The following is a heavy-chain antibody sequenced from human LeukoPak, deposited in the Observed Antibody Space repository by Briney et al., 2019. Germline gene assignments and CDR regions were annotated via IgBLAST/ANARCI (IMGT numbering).Heavy chain of an antibody. D-gene: IGHD3-22*01. CDR3: SSATRSYDDSSGYRDY. CDR1: GDTFSSYA. Sequence: SVTLSCKASGDTFSSYAISWVRQAPGQGLEWMGRIIPILGIANYAQKFQGRGTITADKSTSNAYMELSSLRSEDTAAYYCSSATRSYDDSSGYRDYGGQGPLVTVSS. J-gene: IGHJ4*02. V-gene: IGHV1-69*04. CDR2: IIPILGIA.